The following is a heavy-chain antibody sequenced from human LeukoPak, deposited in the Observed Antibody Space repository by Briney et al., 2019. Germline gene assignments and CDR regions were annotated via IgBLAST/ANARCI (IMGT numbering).Heavy chain of an antibody. V-gene: IGHV3-30-3*02. CDR2: IPYDGSNK. CDR1: GFTFSSYA. J-gene: IGHJ4*02. CDR3: AKYLGTMIVVAFDY. Sequence: GGSLRLSCAASGFTFSSYAMHWVRQAPGKGLEWAAVIPYDGSNKYYADSVKGRFTISRDNSKNTLYLQMNSLRAEDTAVYYCAKYLGTMIVVAFDYWGQGTLVTVSS. D-gene: IGHD3-22*01.